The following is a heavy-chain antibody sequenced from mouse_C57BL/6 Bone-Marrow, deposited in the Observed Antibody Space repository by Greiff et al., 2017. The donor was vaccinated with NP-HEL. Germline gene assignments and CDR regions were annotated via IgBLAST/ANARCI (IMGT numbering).Heavy chain of an antibody. CDR2: IDPSDSYT. J-gene: IGHJ3*01. Sequence: QVQLQQPGAELVMPGASVKLSCKASGYTFTSYWMHWVKQRPGQGLEWIGEIDPSDSYTNYNQQFKGKSTLTVDKSSSTAYMQLSSLTSEDSAVYYCAREDDSWFAYWGQGTRVTVSA. CDR1: GYTFTSYW. CDR3: AREDDSWFAY. V-gene: IGHV1-69*01. D-gene: IGHD2-12*01.